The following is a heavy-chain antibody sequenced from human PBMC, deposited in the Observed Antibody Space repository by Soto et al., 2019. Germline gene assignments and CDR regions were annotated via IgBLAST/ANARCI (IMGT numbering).Heavy chain of an antibody. Sequence: PGGSLRLSCAASGFTLSSYGMHWVRQAPGKGLEWVAVIWYDGSNKYYADSVKGRFTISRDNSKNTLYLQMNSLRAEDTAVYYCARVHGGYYERYFDYWGQGTLVTVSS. J-gene: IGHJ4*02. CDR3: ARVHGGYYERYFDY. CDR2: IWYDGSNK. V-gene: IGHV3-33*01. CDR1: GFTLSSYG. D-gene: IGHD3-22*01.